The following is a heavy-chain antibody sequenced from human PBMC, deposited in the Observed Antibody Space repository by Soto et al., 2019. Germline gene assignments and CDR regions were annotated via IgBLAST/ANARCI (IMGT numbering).Heavy chain of an antibody. Sequence: QLQLQESGPGLVKPSETLSLTCTVSGGSISSSSYYWGWIRQPPGKGLEWIGSIYYGGSTYYNPSLKSRVTISVDTSKNQFSLKLSSVTAADTAVYYCARQGNMVVTNHAWGQGTLVTVSS. CDR3: ARQGNMVVTNHA. CDR2: IYYGGST. V-gene: IGHV4-39*01. J-gene: IGHJ5*02. D-gene: IGHD2-15*01. CDR1: GGSISSSSYY.